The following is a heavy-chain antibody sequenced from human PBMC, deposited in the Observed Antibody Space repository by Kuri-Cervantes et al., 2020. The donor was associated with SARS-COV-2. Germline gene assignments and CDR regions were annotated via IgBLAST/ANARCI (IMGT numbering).Heavy chain of an antibody. CDR1: GDTIGGGCAISGGGYF. Sequence: SETLSLTCAVSGDTIGGGCAISGGGYFWHWIRQHPGKGLEWIGYISYGVNTHYNPSLKSPITISGDTSKNQLSLKLTAVTAEDTAVYFCARVYPVGNTFAASWGPGTLVTVSS. D-gene: IGHD2/OR15-2a*01. CDR3: ARVYPVGNTFAAS. J-gene: IGHJ5*01. CDR2: ISYGVNT. V-gene: IGHV4-31*02.